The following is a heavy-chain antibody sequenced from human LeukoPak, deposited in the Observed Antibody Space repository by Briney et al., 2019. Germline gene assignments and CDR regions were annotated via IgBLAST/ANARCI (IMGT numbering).Heavy chain of an antibody. CDR3: ARDGNSSGHY. CDR2: ISYDGSNK. D-gene: IGHD6-19*01. V-gene: IGHV3-30*03. CDR1: GFTFSSYG. J-gene: IGHJ4*02. Sequence: PGGSLRLSCAASGFTFSSYGMHWVRQAPGKGLEWVAVISYDGSNKYYADSVKGRFTISRDNSKNTLYLQMNSLRAEDTAVYYCARDGNSSGHYWGQGTLVTVSS.